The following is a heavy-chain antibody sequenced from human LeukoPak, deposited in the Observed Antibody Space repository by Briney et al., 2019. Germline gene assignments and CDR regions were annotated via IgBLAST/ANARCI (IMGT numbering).Heavy chain of an antibody. CDR2: MNPNTANT. CDR3: ARGRVATPNWFDP. Sequence: ASVKVSCKASGYPFTSYDINWVRQATGQGLEWVGWMNPNTANTAYAQKFQGGVTMTRDASISTAYMELSSLRSEDTAVYYCARGRVATPNWFDPWGQGTLVTVSS. J-gene: IGHJ5*02. V-gene: IGHV1-8*01. D-gene: IGHD2-15*01. CDR1: GYPFTSYD.